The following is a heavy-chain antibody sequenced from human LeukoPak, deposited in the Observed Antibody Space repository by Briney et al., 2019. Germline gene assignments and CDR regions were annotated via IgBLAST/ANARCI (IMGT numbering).Heavy chain of an antibody. CDR3: ARGGDYGDPRVWFDP. D-gene: IGHD4-17*01. CDR1: GYTFTSYY. J-gene: IGHJ5*02. V-gene: IGHV1-46*01. Sequence: ASVKVSCKASGYTFTSYYLHWVRQAPGQGLEWMGIINPSGGSTSYAQKFQGRVTMTRDMSTSTVYMELSSLRSEDTAVYYCARGGDYGDPRVWFDPWGQGTLVTVSS. CDR2: INPSGGST.